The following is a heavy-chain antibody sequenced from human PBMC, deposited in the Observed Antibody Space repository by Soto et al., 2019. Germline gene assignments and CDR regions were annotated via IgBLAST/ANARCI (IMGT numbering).Heavy chain of an antibody. CDR3: ARWEDSSGYRY. D-gene: IGHD3-22*01. J-gene: IGHJ4*02. Sequence: SETLSLTCTVSGGSISSYYWTWIRQSPGKGLEWIGYIYYSGSTNYNPSLESRATISVDTSKNQFSLNLRSATAADTVLYYCARWEDSSGYRYWGQGTLVTVSS. V-gene: IGHV4-59*01. CDR1: GGSISSYY. CDR2: IYYSGST.